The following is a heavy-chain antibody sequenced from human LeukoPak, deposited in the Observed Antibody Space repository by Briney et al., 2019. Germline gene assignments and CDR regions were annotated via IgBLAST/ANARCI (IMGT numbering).Heavy chain of an antibody. D-gene: IGHD3-3*01. CDR2: ISSSSYI. CDR1: GFTVSSNY. V-gene: IGHV3-21*01. J-gene: IGHJ4*02. Sequence: PGGSLRLSCAASGFTVSSNYMSWVRQAPGKGLEWVSSISSSSYIYYADSVKGRFTISRDNAKNSLYLQMNSLRAEDTAVYYCASTIFGVVRGEDYWGQGTLVTVSS. CDR3: ASTIFGVVRGEDY.